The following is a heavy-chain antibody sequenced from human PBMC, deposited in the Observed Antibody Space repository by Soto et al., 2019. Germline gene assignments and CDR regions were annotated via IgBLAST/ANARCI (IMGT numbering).Heavy chain of an antibody. D-gene: IGHD2-15*01. V-gene: IGHV3-15*01. Sequence: LRLSCAASGFTFSNAWTSWVRQAPGKGLEWVGRIKSKTDGGTTDYAAPVKGRFTISRDDSKNTLYLQMNSLKTEDTAVYYCTTYSPYCSGGSCYHEAFDIWGQGTMVTVSS. J-gene: IGHJ3*02. CDR2: IKSKTDGGTT. CDR3: TTYSPYCSGGSCYHEAFDI. CDR1: GFTFSNAW.